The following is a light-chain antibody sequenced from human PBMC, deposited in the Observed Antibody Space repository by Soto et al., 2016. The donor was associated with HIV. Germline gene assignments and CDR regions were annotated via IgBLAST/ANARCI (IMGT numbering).Light chain of an antibody. V-gene: IGLV3-21*03. Sequence: SYVLTQPPSVSVAPGKTARITCGGNNIGSKSVHRYQQKPGQAPVLVVYDDSGRPSEIPERFSGSNSGNTATLTISRVEAGDEADYYCQVWDSSSDHGVFGGGTKLTAL. CDR1: NIGSKS. CDR2: DDS. CDR3: QVWDSSSDHGV. J-gene: IGLJ3*02.